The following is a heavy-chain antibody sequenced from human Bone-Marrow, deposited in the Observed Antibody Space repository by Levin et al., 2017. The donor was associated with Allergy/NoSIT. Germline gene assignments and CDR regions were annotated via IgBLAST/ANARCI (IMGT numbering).Heavy chain of an antibody. V-gene: IGHV3-23*01. CDR1: GFTFSSYA. CDR2: ISGSGGST. J-gene: IGHJ6*03. CDR3: AVSGTPKYYYYMDV. Sequence: GESLKISCAASGFTFSSYAMSWVRQAPGKGLEWVSDISGSGGSTYYADSVKGRFTISRDNSKNTLYLQMNSLRAEDTAVYYCAVSGTPKYYYYMDVWGKGTTVTVSS. D-gene: IGHD1-7*01.